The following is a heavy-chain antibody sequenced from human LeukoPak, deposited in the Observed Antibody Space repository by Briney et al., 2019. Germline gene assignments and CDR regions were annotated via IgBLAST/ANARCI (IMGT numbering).Heavy chain of an antibody. V-gene: IGHV3-72*01. D-gene: IGHD3-22*01. J-gene: IGHJ4*02. CDR1: GFTLSDHY. CDR2: TRNKVNSYST. CDR3: TRVDDSSGYSPAHFDY. Sequence: GGSLRLSCAASGFTLSDHYMDWVRQAPGKGLEWVGRTRNKVNSYSTEYAASVKGRFTISRDDSKSIAYLQMNSLKTEDTAVYYCTRVDDSSGYSPAHFDYWGQGTLVTVSS.